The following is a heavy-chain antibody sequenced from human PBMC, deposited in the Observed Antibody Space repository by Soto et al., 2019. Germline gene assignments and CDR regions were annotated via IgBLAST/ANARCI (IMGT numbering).Heavy chain of an antibody. J-gene: IGHJ4*02. CDR3: ARDGIVGTTDFFDY. Sequence: GGSLRLSCAGSGFIFSGYSMNWVRQAPGKGLEWVSSISTTSTYIYYADSVKGRFTVSRDNAKNSLYLQMTGLRPEDTAMYYCARDGIVGTTDFFDYWGQGTLVTVSS. D-gene: IGHD1-26*01. V-gene: IGHV3-21*01. CDR2: ISTTSTYI. CDR1: GFIFSGYS.